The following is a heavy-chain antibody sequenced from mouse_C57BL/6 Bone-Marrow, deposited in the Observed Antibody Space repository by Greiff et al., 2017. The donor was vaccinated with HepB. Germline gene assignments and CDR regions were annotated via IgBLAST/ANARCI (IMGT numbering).Heavy chain of an antibody. J-gene: IGHJ3*01. D-gene: IGHD2-2*01. CDR2: INTSTGGT. V-gene: IGHV1-42*01. CDR3: ARRELWLRRGFAY. Sequence: EVQLQQSGPELVKPGASVKISCKASGYSFTGYYMNWVQQSPEKSLEWIGEINTSTGGTTYNQKFKAKATLTVDKSSSTAYMQLKSLTSEDSAVYYCARRELWLRRGFAYWGQGTLVTVSA. CDR1: GYSFTGYY.